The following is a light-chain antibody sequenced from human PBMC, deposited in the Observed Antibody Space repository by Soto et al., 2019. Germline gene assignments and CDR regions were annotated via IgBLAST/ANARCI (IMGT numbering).Light chain of an antibody. CDR2: ANT. V-gene: IGLV1-40*01. CDR3: QSYDSSMTADV. CDR1: SSNIGAGYD. J-gene: IGLJ1*01. Sequence: QSVLTQPPSVSGAPGQRVTISCTGSSSNIGAGYDVHWYQHLPGTAPKLLIYANTNRPAGVPDRFSGSESGTSASLAITGRQADAEDEYYYQSYDSSMTADVFGAGTKVTVL.